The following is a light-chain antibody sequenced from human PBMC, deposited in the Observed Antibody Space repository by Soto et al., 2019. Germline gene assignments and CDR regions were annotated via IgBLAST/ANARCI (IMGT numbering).Light chain of an antibody. CDR3: QQRSSWPLT. CDR1: QSVSSSY. J-gene: IGKJ4*01. Sequence: EIVLTQSPGTLSLSPGERATLSCRASQSVSSSYLAWYQQKPGQAPRLLIYDASNRATGIPARFSGSGSGTDFSLTISSLEPEDFAVYYCQQRSSWPLTFGGGTEVEIK. V-gene: IGKV3D-20*02. CDR2: DAS.